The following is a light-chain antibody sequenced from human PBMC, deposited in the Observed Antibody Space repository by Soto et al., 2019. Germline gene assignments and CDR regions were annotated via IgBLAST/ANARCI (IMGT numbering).Light chain of an antibody. J-gene: IGLJ2*01. V-gene: IGLV3-1*01. Sequence: SYELTQPPSVSVSPGQTASITCSGDKLGDKYACWYQQKPGQSPVMVIYQDRKRPSGIPERFSGYNSGNTATLTISGTQAMDEADYYCQAWDSSTGVFGGGTKVTVL. CDR2: QDR. CDR3: QAWDSSTGV. CDR1: KLGDKY.